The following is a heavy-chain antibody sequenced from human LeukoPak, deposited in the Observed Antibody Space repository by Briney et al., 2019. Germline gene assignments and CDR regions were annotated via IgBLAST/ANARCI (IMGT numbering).Heavy chain of an antibody. D-gene: IGHD6-6*01. CDR1: GYTFTGYY. CDR3: ARSALYSSSSELDY. V-gene: IGHV1-2*02. J-gene: IGHJ4*02. Sequence: ASVKVSCKASGYTFTGYYMHWVRQAPGQGLEWMGWINPNSGGTNYAQKFQGRVTMTRDTSISTAYMELSRLRSDDTAVYYCARSALYSSSSELDYWGQGTLVTVSS. CDR2: INPNSGGT.